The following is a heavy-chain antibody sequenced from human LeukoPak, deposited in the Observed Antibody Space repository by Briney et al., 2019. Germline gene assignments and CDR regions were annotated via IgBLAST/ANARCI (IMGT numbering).Heavy chain of an antibody. CDR2: IYCSGST. V-gene: IGHV4-31*03. Sequence: SETLSLTCTVSGGSISSGGYYWSWIRQHPGKGLEWIGYIYCSGSTYYNPSLKSRVTISVDTSKNQFSLKLSSVTAADTAVYYCARSHGSGSADFDYWGQGTLVTVSS. CDR1: GGSISSGGYY. CDR3: ARSHGSGSADFDY. D-gene: IGHD3-10*01. J-gene: IGHJ4*02.